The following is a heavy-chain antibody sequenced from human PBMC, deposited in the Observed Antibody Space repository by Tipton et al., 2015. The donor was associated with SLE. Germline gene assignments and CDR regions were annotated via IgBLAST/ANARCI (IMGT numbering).Heavy chain of an antibody. J-gene: IGHJ4*02. D-gene: IGHD6-19*01. CDR3: AGAVNRGWYVGY. V-gene: IGHV3-21*01. Sequence: WVRQPPGKGLEWLSAISGRGEYTYYADSVKGRFTISRDNAQNSLHLQMNSLRAEDTAVYYCAGAVNRGWYVGYWGQGTLVTVSS. CDR2: ISGRGEYT.